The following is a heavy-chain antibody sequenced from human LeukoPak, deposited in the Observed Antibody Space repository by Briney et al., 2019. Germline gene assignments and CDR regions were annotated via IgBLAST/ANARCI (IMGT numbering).Heavy chain of an antibody. CDR2: ISAYTSNT. J-gene: IGHJ6*02. CDR3: ARESDGMDV. Sequence: ASVKVSCKASGYTFTSFGLSWVRQAPGQGLEWMGWISAYTSNTNYALKLQGRVTMTTDTSTSTAYMELGSLRSDDTAVYYCARESDGMDVWGQGTTVTVSS. CDR1: GYTFTSFG. V-gene: IGHV1-18*01.